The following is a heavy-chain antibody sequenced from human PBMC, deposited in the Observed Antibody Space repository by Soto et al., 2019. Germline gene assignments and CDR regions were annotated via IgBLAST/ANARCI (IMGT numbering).Heavy chain of an antibody. Sequence: QVQLVESGGGVVQPGRSLRLSCAASGFTFSSYAMHWVRQAPGKGLEWVAVISYDGSNKYYADSVKGRFTLSRDNSKNTLYLQMNSLRAEDTAVYYCARDEGYDGGSGVGFDYWGQGTLVTVSS. CDR2: ISYDGSNK. D-gene: IGHD6-19*01. CDR3: ARDEGYDGGSGVGFDY. V-gene: IGHV3-30-3*01. J-gene: IGHJ4*02. CDR1: GFTFSSYA.